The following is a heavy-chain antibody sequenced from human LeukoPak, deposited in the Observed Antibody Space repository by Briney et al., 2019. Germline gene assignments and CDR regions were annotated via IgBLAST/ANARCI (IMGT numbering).Heavy chain of an antibody. D-gene: IGHD6-13*01. CDR2: IIPILGIA. J-gene: IGHJ4*02. CDR1: GYTFTSYA. CDR3: ARASGSSWYGGFDY. V-gene: IGHV1-69*04. Sequence: ASVKVSCKASGYTFTSYAISWVRQAPGQGLEWMGRIIPILGIANYAQKFQGRVTITADKSTSTAYMELSSLRSEDTAVYYCARASGSSWYGGFDYWGQGTLVTVSS.